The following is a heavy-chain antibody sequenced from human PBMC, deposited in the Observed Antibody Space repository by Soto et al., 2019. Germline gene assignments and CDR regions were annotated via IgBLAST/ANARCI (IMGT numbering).Heavy chain of an antibody. CDR1: GYTFTSYY. D-gene: IGHD6-13*01. CDR2: INPSGGST. V-gene: IGHV1-46*01. J-gene: IGHJ3*02. CDR3: ARGDISSCEPGAFDI. Sequence: QVQLVQSGAEVKKPGASVKVSCKASGYTFTSYYMHWVRQAPGQGLEWMGIINPSGGSTSYAQKFQGRVTMTRDTPKSTCYRELSSLRSEDTAVYYCARGDISSCEPGAFDIWGQGTMVTVSS.